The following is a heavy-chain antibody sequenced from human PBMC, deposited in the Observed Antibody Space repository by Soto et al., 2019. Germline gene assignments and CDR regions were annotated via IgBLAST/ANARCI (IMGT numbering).Heavy chain of an antibody. CDR3: ARDRGYNCFDL. J-gene: IGHJ5*01. CDR2: VVPDGSET. CDR1: GFTFSDSW. Sequence: GGSLRLSCAASGFTFSDSWMNWVRQAPGKGLEWVASVVPDGSETYYVDSVRGRFTISRDNSQTSLYLQMHSLRVEDTAMYYCARDRGYNCFDLWGQGTLVTVSS. V-gene: IGHV3-7*01.